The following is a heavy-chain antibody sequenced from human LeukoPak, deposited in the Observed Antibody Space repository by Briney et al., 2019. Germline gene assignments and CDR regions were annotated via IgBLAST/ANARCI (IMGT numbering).Heavy chain of an antibody. CDR1: GGSISSYY. Sequence: PSETLSLTCTVSGGSISSYYWSWIRQPPGKGLEWIGYIYTSGSTNYNPSLKSRVTISVDTSKNQFSLKLSSVTAADTAVYYCARGSWGHPSYNWFDPWGQGTLVTVSS. V-gene: IGHV4-4*09. D-gene: IGHD3-16*01. J-gene: IGHJ5*02. CDR3: ARGSWGHPSYNWFDP. CDR2: IYTSGST.